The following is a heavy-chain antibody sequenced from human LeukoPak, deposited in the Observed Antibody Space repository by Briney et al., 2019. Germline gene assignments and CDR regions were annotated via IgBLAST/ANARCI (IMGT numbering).Heavy chain of an antibody. D-gene: IGHD3-3*01. CDR2: IRYDGSNK. J-gene: IGHJ4*02. V-gene: IGHV3-30*02. Sequence: PGGSLRLSCAASGFTFSSYGMHWVRQAPGKGLEWVAFIRYDGSNKYYADSVKGRFTISRDNSKNTLYLQMNSLRAEDTAVYYCARGYVRLGVDYFDYWGQGTLVTVSS. CDR3: ARGYVRLGVDYFDY. CDR1: GFTFSSYG.